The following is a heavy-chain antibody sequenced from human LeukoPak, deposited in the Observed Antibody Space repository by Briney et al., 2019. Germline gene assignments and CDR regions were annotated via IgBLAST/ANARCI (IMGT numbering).Heavy chain of an antibody. V-gene: IGHV1-8*01. CDR3: ARGGVTYYDYVWGSSYGMDV. CDR2: MNPNSGNT. J-gene: IGHJ6*02. Sequence: ASVKVSCKASGYTFTSYDINWVRQATGQGLEWMGWMNPNSGNTGYAQKFQGRVTMTRNTSINTAYMELSSLRSEDTAVYYCARGGVTYYDYVWGSSYGMDVWGQGTTVTVSS. D-gene: IGHD3-16*01. CDR1: GYTFTSYD.